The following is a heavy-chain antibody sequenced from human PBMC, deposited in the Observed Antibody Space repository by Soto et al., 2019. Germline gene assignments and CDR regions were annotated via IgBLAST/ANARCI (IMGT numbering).Heavy chain of an antibody. J-gene: IGHJ4*02. V-gene: IGHV1-69*01. Sequence: QVQLVQSGAEVKKPGSSVKVSCKASGGTFSSYAISWVRQAPGQGLEWMGGIIPIFGTANYAQKFQGRVTITADESTSTAYMELSSLRSEDTAVYYCARDRVSRGYTWTYVFDYWGQGTLVTVSS. D-gene: IGHD1-7*01. CDR3: ARDRVSRGYTWTYVFDY. CDR1: GGTFSSYA. CDR2: IIPIFGTA.